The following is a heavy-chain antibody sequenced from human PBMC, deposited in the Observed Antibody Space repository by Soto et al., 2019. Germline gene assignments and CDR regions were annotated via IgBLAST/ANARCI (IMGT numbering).Heavy chain of an antibody. Sequence: ASVKVSCKASGYTFTSYAMHWVRQAPGQRLEWMGWINAGNGNTKYSQKFQGRVTITRDTSASTAYMELGSLRSEDTAVYYCARGYDSSGYYRSLGYWGQGTLVTVSS. CDR2: INAGNGNT. CDR3: ARGYDSSGYYRSLGY. V-gene: IGHV1-3*01. J-gene: IGHJ4*02. D-gene: IGHD3-22*01. CDR1: GYTFTSYA.